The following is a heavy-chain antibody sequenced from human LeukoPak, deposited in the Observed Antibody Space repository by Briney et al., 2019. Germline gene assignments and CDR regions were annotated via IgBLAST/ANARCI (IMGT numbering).Heavy chain of an antibody. Sequence: SETLSLTCTVSGGSISSYYWSWLRQPPGKGLEWIGYIYYSGSTNYNPSLKSRVTISVDTSKNQFSLKLSSVTAADTAVYYCARDPGSSGYFGIFDPWGQGTLVTVSS. CDR2: IYYSGST. CDR3: ARDPGSSGYFGIFDP. D-gene: IGHD3-22*01. CDR1: GGSISSYY. J-gene: IGHJ5*02. V-gene: IGHV4-59*01.